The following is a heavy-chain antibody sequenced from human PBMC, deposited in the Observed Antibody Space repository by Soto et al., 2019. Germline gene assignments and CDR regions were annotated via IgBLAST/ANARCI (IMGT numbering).Heavy chain of an antibody. J-gene: IGHJ4*02. CDR3: ARGRYGDY. Sequence: QVHLVQSGAEVKKPGASVKVSCKGSGYAFTTYGITWVRQAPGQGLEWMGWISAHNGKTNYAQKLQGRVTVTRDTSTSTAYMEVRSLRSDETAVYYCARGRYGDYWGQGALVTVSS. CDR2: ISAHNGKT. D-gene: IGHD1-1*01. V-gene: IGHV1-18*01. CDR1: GYAFTTYG.